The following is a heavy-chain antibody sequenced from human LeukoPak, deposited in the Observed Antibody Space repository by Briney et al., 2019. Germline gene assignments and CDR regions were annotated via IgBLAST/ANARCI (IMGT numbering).Heavy chain of an antibody. CDR2: INSDGSST. D-gene: IGHD2-15*01. J-gene: IGHJ4*02. CDR3: ARGSFKGSGGSSLHLFNY. V-gene: IGHV3-74*01. Sequence: GGSLRLSCAASGFTFSSYWMHWVRHAPGKGLVWVSRINSDGSSTSYADSVKGRFTISRDNAKNTLYLQMNSLRAEDTAVYYCARGSFKGSGGSSLHLFNYWGQGTLVTVSS. CDR1: GFTFSSYW.